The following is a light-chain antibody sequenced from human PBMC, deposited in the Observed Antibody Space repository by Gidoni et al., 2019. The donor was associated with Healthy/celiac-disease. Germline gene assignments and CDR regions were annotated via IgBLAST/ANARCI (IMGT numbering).Light chain of an antibody. CDR1: QSVSSY. Sequence: IVFTHSPATLSLSPGESATLSCMASQSVSSYLAWYQQKPGQATRLLIYDASNRATGIPARFRGRGSGTDCTLTSSSLEPEEVAVYYCQQRSNWPPALTFGGGTKVEIK. CDR2: DAS. CDR3: QQRSNWPPALT. J-gene: IGKJ4*01. V-gene: IGKV3-11*01.